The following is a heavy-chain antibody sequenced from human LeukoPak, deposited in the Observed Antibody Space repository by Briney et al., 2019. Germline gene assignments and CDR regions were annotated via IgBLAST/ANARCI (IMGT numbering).Heavy chain of an antibody. CDR1: GYTFTNFD. CDR2: MNPNSGNT. J-gene: IGHJ6*03. Sequence: ASVKVSCKASGYTFTNFDINWVRQATGQGLEWMGWMNPNSGNTGYAQKFQGRVTMTMNTSITTAYMELSSLISEDTAVYYCARGPQWRGNYYYIDVWGRGTTVTVSS. V-gene: IGHV1-8*01. D-gene: IGHD6-19*01. CDR3: ARGPQWRGNYYYIDV.